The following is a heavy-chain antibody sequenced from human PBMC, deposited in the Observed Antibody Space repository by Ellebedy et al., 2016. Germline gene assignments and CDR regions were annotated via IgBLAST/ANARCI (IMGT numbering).Heavy chain of an antibody. CDR1: GGSLSNYY. CDR2: IYYTGTT. D-gene: IGHD3-22*01. Sequence: GSLRLSCIVSGGSLSNYYWSWIRRPPGKGLEWIGYIYYTGTTKYNPSLEGRVTLSVDTSKNQFSLMLTSVTAADTAVYYCARGYFDTSGYSNPFDPWGQGILVTVSS. V-gene: IGHV4-59*01. CDR3: ARGYFDTSGYSNPFDP. J-gene: IGHJ5*02.